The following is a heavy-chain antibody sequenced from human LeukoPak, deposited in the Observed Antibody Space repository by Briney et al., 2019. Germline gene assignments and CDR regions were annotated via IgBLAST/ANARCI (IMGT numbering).Heavy chain of an antibody. D-gene: IGHD3-3*01. V-gene: IGHV3-7*05. CDR3: ARPEGDYDFWSGYYRYYYYGMDV. CDR1: GFTFSSYW. J-gene: IGHJ6*02. CDR2: IKQDGSEK. Sequence: GRSLRLSCAASGFTFSSYWMSWVRQAPGKGLEWVANIKQDGSEKYYVDSVKGRFTISRDNAKNSLYLQMNSLRAEDTAVYYCARPEGDYDFWSGYYRYYYYGMDVWGQGTTVTVSS.